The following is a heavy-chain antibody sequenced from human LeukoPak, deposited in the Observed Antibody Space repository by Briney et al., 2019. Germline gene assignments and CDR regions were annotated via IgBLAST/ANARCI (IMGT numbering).Heavy chain of an antibody. V-gene: IGHV4-34*01. D-gene: IGHD2-2*01. CDR3: ASSGRYCSSTSCYWSWFDP. Sequence: PSETLSLTCAVYGGSFSGYYWSWIRQPPGKGLEWIGEINHSGSTNYNPSLKSRVTISVDASENQFSLKLSSVTAADTAVYYCASSGRYCSSTSCYWSWFDPWGQGTLVTVSS. J-gene: IGHJ5*02. CDR1: GGSFSGYY. CDR2: INHSGST.